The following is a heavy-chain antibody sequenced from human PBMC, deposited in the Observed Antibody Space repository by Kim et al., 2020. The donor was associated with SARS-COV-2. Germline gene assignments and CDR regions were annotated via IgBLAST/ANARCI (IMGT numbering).Heavy chain of an antibody. CDR3: ARGRQNWNKVVDY. Sequence: HYAQKFQDRITMTTDTSTSTAYMELRGLRSDDTAVYYCARGRQNWNKVVDYWGQGTLVTVSS. V-gene: IGHV1-18*01. D-gene: IGHD1-1*01. J-gene: IGHJ4*02.